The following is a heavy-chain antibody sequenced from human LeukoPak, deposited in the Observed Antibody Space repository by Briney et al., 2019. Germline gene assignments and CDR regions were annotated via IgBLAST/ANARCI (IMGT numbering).Heavy chain of an antibody. D-gene: IGHD2-15*01. Sequence: PSQTLSLTCTVSGGSISSGDYYWRWIRQPPGKGLEWIGYIYYSGSTYYNPSLKSRVTISVDTSKNQFSLKLSSVTAADTAVYYCARDPLVVVAATRYYYYGMDVWGKGTTVTVSS. J-gene: IGHJ6*04. V-gene: IGHV4-30-4*01. CDR1: GGSISSGDYY. CDR2: IYYSGST. CDR3: ARDPLVVVAATRYYYYGMDV.